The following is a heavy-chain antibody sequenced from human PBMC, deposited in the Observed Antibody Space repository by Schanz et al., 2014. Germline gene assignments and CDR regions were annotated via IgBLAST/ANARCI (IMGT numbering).Heavy chain of an antibody. D-gene: IGHD1-26*01. Sequence: VQLVESGGGVVQPGGSLRLSCAASGFTFSNYVMSWVRQAPGKGLEWVSTIGTSGGTNYAESVKGRFTISRDNSKNTLFLQMNSLRAEDTAVYYCARDHTTESYYSAGPPIDYWGQGTLLTVSS. CDR1: GFTFSNYV. J-gene: IGHJ4*02. CDR2: IGTSGGT. V-gene: IGHV3-23*04. CDR3: ARDHTTESYYSAGPPIDY.